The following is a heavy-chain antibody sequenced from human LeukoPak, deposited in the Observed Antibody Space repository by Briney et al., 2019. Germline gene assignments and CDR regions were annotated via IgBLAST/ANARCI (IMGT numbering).Heavy chain of an antibody. CDR2: ISGSGGST. D-gene: IGHD3-3*01. J-gene: IGHJ6*02. CDR1: GFTFSSYA. V-gene: IGHV3-23*01. CDR3: AKDLGDYDFWSGFYPQNYYYYGMDV. Sequence: HAGGSLRLSCAASGFTFSSYAMSWVRQAPGKGLEWVSAISGSGGSTYYADSVKGRFTISRDNSKNTLYLQMNSLRAEDTAVYYCAKDLGDYDFWSGFYPQNYYYYGMDVWGQGTTVTVSS.